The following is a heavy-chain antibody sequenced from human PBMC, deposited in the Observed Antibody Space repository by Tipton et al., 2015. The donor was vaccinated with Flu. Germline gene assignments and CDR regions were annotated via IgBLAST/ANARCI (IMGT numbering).Heavy chain of an antibody. J-gene: IGHJ4*02. D-gene: IGHD6-19*01. Sequence: QLVQSGGGLVQPGGSLRLSCAASGFTFSSYDMHWVRQATGKGLEWVSAIGTAGDTYYPGSVKGRFTISRENAKNSLYLQMNSLRAGDTAVYYCAREGRSSGFDYWGQGTLVTVSS. V-gene: IGHV3-13*01. CDR3: AREGRSSGFDY. CDR1: GFTFSSYD. CDR2: IGTAGDT.